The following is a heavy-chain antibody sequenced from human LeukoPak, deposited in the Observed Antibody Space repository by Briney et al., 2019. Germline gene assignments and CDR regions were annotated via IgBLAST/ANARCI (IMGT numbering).Heavy chain of an antibody. D-gene: IGHD4-17*01. Sequence: PGGSLRLSCAASGFTFSSYSMNWVRQAPGKGLEWVSSISSSSSYIYYADSVKGRFTISRDNAKNSLYLQMNSLRAEDTAVYYCARRRITVTTKGYFDYWGRGTLVTVSS. CDR2: ISSSSSYI. V-gene: IGHV3-21*01. CDR3: ARRRITVTTKGYFDY. J-gene: IGHJ4*02. CDR1: GFTFSSYS.